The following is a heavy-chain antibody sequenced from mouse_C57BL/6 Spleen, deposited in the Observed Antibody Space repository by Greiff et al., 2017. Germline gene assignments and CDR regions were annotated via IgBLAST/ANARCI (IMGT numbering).Heavy chain of an antibody. V-gene: IGHV1-20*01. CDR3: ARGFDYYGSSYEGYYFDY. J-gene: IGHJ2*01. CDR2: INPYNGDT. Sequence: EVQLQESGPELVKPGDSVKISCKASGYSFTGYFMNWVMQSHGKSLEWIGRINPYNGDTFYNQKFKGKATLTVDKSSSTAHMELRSLTSEDSAVYYCARGFDYYGSSYEGYYFDYWGQGTTLTVSS. D-gene: IGHD1-1*01. CDR1: GYSFTGYF.